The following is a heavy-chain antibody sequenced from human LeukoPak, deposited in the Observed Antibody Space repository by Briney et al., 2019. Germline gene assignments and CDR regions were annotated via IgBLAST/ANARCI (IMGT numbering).Heavy chain of an antibody. CDR3: AKHSRNYYYYYMDV. CDR1: GFTVSSNC. CDR2: IYSVGDT. V-gene: IGHV3-66*04. J-gene: IGHJ6*03. Sequence: GGSLRLSCTASGFTVSSNCMSWVRQAPGKGLEWVSLIYSVGDTYYADSVKGRFTISRDNSKNTLYLQMNSLRAEDTAVYYCAKHSRNYYYYYMDVWGKGTTVTVSS.